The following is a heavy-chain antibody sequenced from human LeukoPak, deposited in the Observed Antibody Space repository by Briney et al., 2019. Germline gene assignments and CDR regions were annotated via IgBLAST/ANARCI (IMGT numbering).Heavy chain of an antibody. V-gene: IGHV4-59*01. CDR2: VYYSGST. D-gene: IGHD2-2*01. CDR3: TRDKGPSADRTAFDF. J-gene: IGHJ4*02. CDR1: GGYISTYY. Sequence: SETLSLTCSVSGGYISTYYWSWIRQPPGRGLEWIGYVYYSGSTNYNPSLKSRVTMSVDTSKNQFSLQLRSVTPADTAVYYCTRDKGPSADRTAFDFWGQGTLVTVSS.